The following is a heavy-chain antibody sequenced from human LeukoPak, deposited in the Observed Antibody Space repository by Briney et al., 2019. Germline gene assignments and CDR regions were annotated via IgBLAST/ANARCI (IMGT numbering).Heavy chain of an antibody. CDR3: ARHSQSGITIFGVDSSFQF. CDR2: IYHSGST. V-gene: IGHV4-38-2*01. D-gene: IGHD3-3*01. CDR1: GYSISSGYY. Sequence: ASETLSLTCAVSGYSISSGYYWGWIRQPPGKGLEWIGSIYHSGSTYYNPSLKSRVTISVDTSKNQFSLKLSSVTAADTAVYYCARHSQSGITIFGVDSSFQFWGQGTLVTVSS. J-gene: IGHJ4*02.